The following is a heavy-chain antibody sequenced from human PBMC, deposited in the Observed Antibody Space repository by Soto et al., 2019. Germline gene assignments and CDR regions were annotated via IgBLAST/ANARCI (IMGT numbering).Heavy chain of an antibody. Sequence: QVQLQESGPGLVKPSQTLSLTCTVSGGSIGSGGYYWSWIRQHPGEGLEWIANIYNRGSTYYNPSVQSRVTISPATSNKQVSLKLSSVTAADTAVDYCARARYYSDSPGYPLVDYWGQGTLVTVSS. J-gene: IGHJ4*02. CDR2: IYNRGST. CDR1: GGSIGSGGYY. CDR3: ARARYYSDSPGYPLVDY. D-gene: IGHD3-22*01. V-gene: IGHV4-31*03.